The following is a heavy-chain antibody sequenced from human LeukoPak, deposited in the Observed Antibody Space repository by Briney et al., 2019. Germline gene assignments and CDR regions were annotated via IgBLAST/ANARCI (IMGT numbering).Heavy chain of an antibody. D-gene: IGHD6-19*01. V-gene: IGHV3-30-3*01. CDR2: ISYDGSNK. J-gene: IGHJ4*02. CDR1: GFTFSSYA. Sequence: GGSLRLSCAASGFTFSSYAMHWVRQAPGKGLEWVAVISYDGSNKYYADSVKGRFTISRDNSKNTLYLQMNSLRAGDTAVYYCARDPYSIAVAEIYLDYWGQGTLVTVSS. CDR3: ARDPYSIAVAEIYLDY.